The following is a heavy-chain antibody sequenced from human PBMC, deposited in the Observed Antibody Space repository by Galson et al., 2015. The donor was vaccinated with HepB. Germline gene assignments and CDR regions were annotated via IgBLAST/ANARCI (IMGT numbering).Heavy chain of an antibody. D-gene: IGHD4/OR15-4a*01. CDR2: ISGQNGNT. Sequence: SVKVSCKASGYTFTMYGVSWVRQVRGQGLEWMGWISGQNGNTNCAQKFKGRFSMTTDTSTRTAYMELRRLRSNDTAVYFCAREQTYGANFHYYYGMDVWGQGTTVTVSS. J-gene: IGHJ6*02. CDR3: AREQTYGANFHYYYGMDV. CDR1: GYTFTMYG. V-gene: IGHV1-18*04.